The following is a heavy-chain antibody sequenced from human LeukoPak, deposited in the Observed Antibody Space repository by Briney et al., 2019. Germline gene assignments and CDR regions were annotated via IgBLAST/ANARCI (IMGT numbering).Heavy chain of an antibody. D-gene: IGHD3-22*01. CDR3: ATGGGYYDSSGYYRDI. J-gene: IGHJ3*02. V-gene: IGHV4-4*09. CDR1: GGSISSYY. CDR2: IYTSGST. Sequence: SETLSLTCTVSGGSISSYYWSWIRQPPGKGLEWIGYIYTSGSTNYNPSLKSRATISVDTSKNQFSLKLSSVTAADTAVYYCATGGGYYDSSGYYRDIWGQGTMVTVSS.